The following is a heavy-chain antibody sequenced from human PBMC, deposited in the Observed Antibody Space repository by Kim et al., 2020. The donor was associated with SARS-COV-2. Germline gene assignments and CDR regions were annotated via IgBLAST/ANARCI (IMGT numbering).Heavy chain of an antibody. J-gene: IGHJ4*02. Sequence: YAQKLQGRVTMTTDTSTSTAYMELRSLRSDDTAVYYCARGGIVGATFYGYWGQGTLVTVSS. CDR3: ARGGIVGATFYGY. V-gene: IGHV1-18*01. D-gene: IGHD1-26*01.